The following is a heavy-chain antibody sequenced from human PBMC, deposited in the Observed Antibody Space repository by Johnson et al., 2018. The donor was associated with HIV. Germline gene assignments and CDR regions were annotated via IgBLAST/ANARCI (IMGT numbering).Heavy chain of an antibody. CDR1: GFTFRSYW. CDR3: ARGGRGVRITMIVVVPNDAFDI. Sequence: VQLVESGGGLVLPGGSLRLSCAASGFTFRSYWMSWVRQAPGKGLEWVANIKQDGSEKYYVDSVKGRFTISRDNAKNSLYLQMNSLRAEDTAVYYCARGGRGVRITMIVVVPNDAFDIWGQGTMVTVSS. CDR2: IKQDGSEK. V-gene: IGHV3-7*01. D-gene: IGHD3-22*01. J-gene: IGHJ3*02.